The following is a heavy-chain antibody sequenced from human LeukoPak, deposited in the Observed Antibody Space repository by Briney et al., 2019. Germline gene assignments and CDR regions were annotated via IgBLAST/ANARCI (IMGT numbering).Heavy chain of an antibody. CDR3: AKRDYSDTRSYSPLFDS. Sequence: GGSLRLSCAASGFTFSNYAMSWVRQAPGKGLEWVSGISGSGGSALHADSVKGRSTISRDNSKSTLFLQMSSLRAEDTAVYYCAKRDYSDTRSYSPLFDSWGQGTLVTVSS. J-gene: IGHJ4*02. V-gene: IGHV3-23*01. D-gene: IGHD3-22*01. CDR1: GFTFSNYA. CDR2: ISGSGGSA.